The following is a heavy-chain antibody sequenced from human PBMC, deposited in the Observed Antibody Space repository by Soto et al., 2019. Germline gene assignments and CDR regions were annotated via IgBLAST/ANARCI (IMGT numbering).Heavy chain of an antibody. CDR1: GGSQSSSNW. CDR3: ARAHLHYYDSSGYSDY. CDR2: IYHSGIT. V-gene: IGHV4-4*02. D-gene: IGHD3-22*01. J-gene: IGHJ4*02. Sequence: SETLSLTCAVSGGSQSSSNWWIWVRQPTGKGLEGMGEIYHSGITNYIPSLKSRVTISVDKSKNQFSLKLSSVTAADTAVYYCARAHLHYYDSSGYSDYWGQGTLGTVSS.